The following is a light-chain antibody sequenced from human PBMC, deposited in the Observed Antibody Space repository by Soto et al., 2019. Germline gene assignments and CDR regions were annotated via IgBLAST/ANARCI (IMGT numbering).Light chain of an antibody. CDR1: QSVSTR. CDR3: QQYSVYWT. V-gene: IGKV1-5*02. Sequence: DIQMTQSPSSLSASVGDRVTIICRASQSVSTRLAWYQQKPGKAPKVLIYDASSWAGGVPSRFTGSGSGTEFTLTIYSLQPDDFATYYCQQYSVYWTFGQGTKVEIK. CDR2: DAS. J-gene: IGKJ1*01.